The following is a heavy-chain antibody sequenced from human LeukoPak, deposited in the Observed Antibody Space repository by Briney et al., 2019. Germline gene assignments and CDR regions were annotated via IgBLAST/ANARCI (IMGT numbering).Heavy chain of an antibody. J-gene: IGHJ4*02. V-gene: IGHV5-51*01. CDR1: GSRFTSYW. Sequence: GGSRQISGKGSGSRFTSYWSGGVRRLPGKGREGMGIIYPGDSDTRYSPSFQGQVTISADTSISTAYLQWSSLKASATAMYYCASLVEQWLVRGYFDYWGQGTLVTVSS. D-gene: IGHD6-19*01. CDR3: ASLVEQWLVRGYFDY. CDR2: IYPGDSDT.